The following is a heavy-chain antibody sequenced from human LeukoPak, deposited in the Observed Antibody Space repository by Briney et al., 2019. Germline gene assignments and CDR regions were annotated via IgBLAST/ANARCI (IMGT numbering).Heavy chain of an antibody. CDR1: GFTFSGSA. Sequence: SGGSLRLSCAASGFTFSGSAVHWVRQAPGKGLEWVAVISYDGSNKYYADSVKGRFTISRDNSKNTLYLQMNSLRAEDTAVYYCAKGEWELLGYFDYWGQGTLVTVSS. J-gene: IGHJ4*02. D-gene: IGHD1-26*01. CDR2: ISYDGSNK. CDR3: AKGEWELLGYFDY. V-gene: IGHV3-30*04.